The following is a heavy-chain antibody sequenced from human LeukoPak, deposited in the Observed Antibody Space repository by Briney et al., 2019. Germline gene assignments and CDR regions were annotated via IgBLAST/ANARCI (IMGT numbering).Heavy chain of an antibody. V-gene: IGHV3-11*04. Sequence: GGSLRLSCAASGFTFSDYYMNWIRQAPGKGLEWVSYISSTGGSMYYADSVKGRFTISRDNAKNSLYLQINSLRAEDTAVYYCARDSSSWPYYFDYWGQGTLVTVSS. D-gene: IGHD6-13*01. J-gene: IGHJ4*02. CDR3: ARDSSSWPYYFDY. CDR2: ISSTGGSM. CDR1: GFTFSDYY.